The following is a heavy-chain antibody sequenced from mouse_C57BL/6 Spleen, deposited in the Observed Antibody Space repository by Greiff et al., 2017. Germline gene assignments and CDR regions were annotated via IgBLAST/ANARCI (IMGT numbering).Heavy chain of an antibody. D-gene: IGHD2-10*02. V-gene: IGHV3-6*01. CDR1: GYSITSGYY. Sequence: EVKLMESGPGLVKPSQSLSLTCSVTGYSITSGYYWNWIRQFPGNKLEWMGYISYDGSNNYNPSLKNRISITRDTSKNQFFLKLNSVTTEDTATYYCARYGYDAMDYWGQGTSVTVSS. J-gene: IGHJ4*01. CDR2: ISYDGSN. CDR3: ARYGYDAMDY.